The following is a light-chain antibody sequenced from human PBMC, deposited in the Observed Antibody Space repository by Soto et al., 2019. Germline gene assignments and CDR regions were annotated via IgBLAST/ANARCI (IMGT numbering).Light chain of an antibody. V-gene: IGKV1-39*01. J-gene: IGKJ1*01. CDR3: QRSYNTPLT. CDR2: DAS. CDR1: QTIGTY. Sequence: DIQLTQSPSFLSASVGDRVTITCRASQTIGTYVNWYRQKSGAAPELLIYDASTLQSGVPSRFRGGASGTDFTLTISSLQLDDFATYYCQRSYNTPLTFGQGTKVDIK.